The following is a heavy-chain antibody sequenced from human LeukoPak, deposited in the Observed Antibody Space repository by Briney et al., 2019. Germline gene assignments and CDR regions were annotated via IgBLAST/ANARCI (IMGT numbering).Heavy chain of an antibody. D-gene: IGHD5-18*01. J-gene: IGHJ4*02. V-gene: IGHV1-46*01. CDR1: GYTFTSYY. Sequence: ASVKVSCKASGYTFTSYYMHWVRQAPGQGLEWMGIINPSGGSTSYAQKFQGRVTMTRDTSTSTVYMELCSLRSEDTAVYYCAREDTNTALSDYFDYWGQGTLVTVSS. CDR3: AREDTNTALSDYFDY. CDR2: INPSGGST.